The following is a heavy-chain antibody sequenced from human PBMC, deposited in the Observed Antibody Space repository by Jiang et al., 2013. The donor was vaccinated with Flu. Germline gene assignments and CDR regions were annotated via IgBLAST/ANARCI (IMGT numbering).Heavy chain of an antibody. J-gene: IGHJ4*02. CDR2: IYYSGST. CDR1: GGSISSYY. D-gene: IGHD1-1*01. V-gene: IGHV4-59*08. Sequence: GLVKPSETLSLTCTVSGGSISSYYWSWIRQPPGKGLEWIGYIYYSGSTNYNPSLKSRVTISVDTSKNQFSLKLSSVTAADTAVYYCARLRSGQLTYYFDYWGQGTLVTVSS. CDR3: ARLRSGQLTYYFDY.